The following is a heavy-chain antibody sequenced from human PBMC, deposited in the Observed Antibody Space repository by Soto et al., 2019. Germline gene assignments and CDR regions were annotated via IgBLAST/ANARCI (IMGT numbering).Heavy chain of an antibody. CDR2: IIPIFGTA. D-gene: IGHD4-17*01. Sequence: SVKVSCKASGGTSSSYAISWVRQAPGQGLEWMGGIIPIFGTANYAQKFQGRVTITADESTSTAYMELSGLRSEDTAVYYCARDRRVGVTTPDAFDIWGQGTMVTVSS. CDR3: ARDRRVGVTTPDAFDI. CDR1: GGTSSSYA. V-gene: IGHV1-69*13. J-gene: IGHJ3*02.